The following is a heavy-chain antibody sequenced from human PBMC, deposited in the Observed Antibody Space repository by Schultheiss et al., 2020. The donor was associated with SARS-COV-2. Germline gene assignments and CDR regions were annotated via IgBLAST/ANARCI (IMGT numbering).Heavy chain of an antibody. D-gene: IGHD2-15*01. CDR1: GFTVSSNY. CDR2: IYSGGST. CDR3: AREIRGYCSGGSCYSAYYFDY. J-gene: IGHJ4*02. Sequence: GGSLRLSCAASGFTVSSNYMSWVRQAPGKGLEWVSVIYSGGSTYYADSVKGRFTISRDNSKNTLYLQMNSLRAEDTAVYYCAREIRGYCSGGSCYSAYYFDYWGQGTLVTVSS. V-gene: IGHV3-66*01.